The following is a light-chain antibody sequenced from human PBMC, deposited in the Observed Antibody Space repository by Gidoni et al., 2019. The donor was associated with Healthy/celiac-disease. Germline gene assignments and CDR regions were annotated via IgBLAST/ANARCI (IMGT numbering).Light chain of an antibody. J-gene: IGKJ4*01. V-gene: IGKV1-39*01. CDR2: AAS. CDR3: QQSYSTPPT. CDR1: KSISSY. Sequence: IQMTQSPSSLSASVGDRVTITCRASKSISSYLNWYQQKPGKDPKLMIYAASSLQSEVPSRFSGSGSGTDFTLTISSLQPEDFATYYCQQSYSTPPTFGEGTKVEIK.